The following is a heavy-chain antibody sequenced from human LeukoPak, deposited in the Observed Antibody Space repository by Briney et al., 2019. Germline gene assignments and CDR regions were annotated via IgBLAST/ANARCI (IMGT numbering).Heavy chain of an antibody. V-gene: IGHV3-11*01. CDR1: GFTFSEHI. Sequence: GGSLRLSCTASGFTFSEHIMTWIRLAPGKGLECVSYMSSRGNTIYYADSVKGRFTISRDNAKSSLYLQMNNLGAEDTAVYYCARGGRWLQWYYFDYWGQGTVVTVSA. CDR2: MSSRGNTI. D-gene: IGHD5-24*01. J-gene: IGHJ4*02. CDR3: ARGGRWLQWYYFDY.